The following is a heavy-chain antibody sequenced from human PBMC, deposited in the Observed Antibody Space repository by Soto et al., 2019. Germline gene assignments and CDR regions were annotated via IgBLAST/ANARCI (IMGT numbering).Heavy chain of an antibody. V-gene: IGHV3-23*01. D-gene: IGHD2-21*01. CDR2: FSGGRDTT. CDR1: GLTFSGYA. J-gene: IGHJ4*02. Sequence: PGGSLRLSCVASGLTFSGYAMSWVRQAPGQRLEWVATFSGGRDTTWHADSVKGRFTVSRDSSKNTLSLQMNSLRPEDTALYYCAKATSATCTGSICYSFDYWGQGTLVTVSS. CDR3: AKATSATCTGSICYSFDY.